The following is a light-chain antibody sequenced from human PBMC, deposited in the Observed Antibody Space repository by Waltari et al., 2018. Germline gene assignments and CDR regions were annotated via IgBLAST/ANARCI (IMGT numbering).Light chain of an antibody. Sequence: SYVLNQPPSVSAAPGQTAQIPCGGDNLGSKSVHWYQQKAGQAPVVVVFDDDDRPSGIPERFSGSKSGNTATLTITRVEGGDEADFYCQVWDSSSDHVVFGGGTKLTVL. J-gene: IGLJ2*01. CDR3: QVWDSSSDHVV. V-gene: IGLV3-21*02. CDR1: NLGSKS. CDR2: DDD.